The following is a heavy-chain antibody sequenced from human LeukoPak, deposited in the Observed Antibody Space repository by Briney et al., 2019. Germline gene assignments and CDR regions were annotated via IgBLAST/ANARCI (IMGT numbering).Heavy chain of an antibody. CDR2: ISGSGGST. Sequence: GGSLRLSCAASGFTFSSYAMSWVRQAPGRGLEWVSAISGSGGSTYYADSVKGRFTISRDNSKNTLYLQMNSLRAEDTAVYYCAKDKGSAAAGTYYFDYWGQGTLVTVSS. CDR3: AKDKGSAAAGTYYFDY. CDR1: GFTFSSYA. D-gene: IGHD6-13*01. J-gene: IGHJ4*02. V-gene: IGHV3-23*01.